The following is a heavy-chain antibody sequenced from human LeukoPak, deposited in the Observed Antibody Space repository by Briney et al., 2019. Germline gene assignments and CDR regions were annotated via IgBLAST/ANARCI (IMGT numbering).Heavy chain of an antibody. D-gene: IGHD3-10*01. J-gene: IGHJ4*02. CDR3: ARAGRREYGSGSYYICPFDD. Sequence: SETLSLTSTVSGGSISSGGYYWSWIRQHPGKGLEWIGYIYYSGSTYYNPSLKSRVTISVDTSKHQFFLKLSSVTAAHTAVYYCARAGRREYGSGSYYICPFDDWGQGTLVTVSS. V-gene: IGHV4-31*03. CDR2: IYYSGST. CDR1: GGSISSGGYY.